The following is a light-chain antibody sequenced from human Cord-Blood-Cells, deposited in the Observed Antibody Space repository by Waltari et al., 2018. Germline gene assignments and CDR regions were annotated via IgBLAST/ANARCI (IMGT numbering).Light chain of an antibody. CDR1: SSDVGGYNY. Sequence: QSALTQPPSASGSPGQSVTISCTGPSSDVGGYNYVSWYQQHPGKAPKLMSYDVSKRPSGVPDRFSGSKSGNTASLTVSGLKAEDAADYYCSSYAGSNNVVFGGGTRLTVL. V-gene: IGLV2-8*01. J-gene: IGLJ2*01. CDR2: DVS. CDR3: SSYAGSNNVV.